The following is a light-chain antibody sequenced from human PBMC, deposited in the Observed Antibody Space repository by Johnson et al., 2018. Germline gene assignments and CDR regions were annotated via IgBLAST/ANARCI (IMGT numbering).Light chain of an antibody. CDR1: SSNIGNNY. J-gene: IGLJ1*01. CDR3: GTWDSSLSAGNG. Sequence: QSVLTQPPSVSAAPVQKVTISCSGSSSNIGNNYVSWYQQLPGTAPKLLIYENNKRPSGIPDRFSGSKSGTSATLGITGLQTGDAADYYCGTWDSSLSAGNGFGTGTKVTVL. CDR2: ENN. V-gene: IGLV1-51*02.